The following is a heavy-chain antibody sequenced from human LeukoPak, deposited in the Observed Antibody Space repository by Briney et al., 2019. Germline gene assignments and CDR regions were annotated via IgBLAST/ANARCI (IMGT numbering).Heavy chain of an antibody. CDR1: GGSISSGGYY. CDR2: IYHSGST. D-gene: IGHD6-13*01. CDR3: ARVPEVAAGYCFDY. V-gene: IGHV4-30-2*01. J-gene: IGHJ4*02. Sequence: SQTLSLTCTVSGGSISSGGYYWSWIRQPPGKGLEWIGYIYHSGSTYYNPSLKSRVTISVDRSKNQFSLKLSSVTAADTAVYYCARVPEVAAGYCFDYWGQGTLVTVSS.